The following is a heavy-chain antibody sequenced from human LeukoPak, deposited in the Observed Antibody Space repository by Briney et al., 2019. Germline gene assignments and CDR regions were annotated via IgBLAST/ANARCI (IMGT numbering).Heavy chain of an antibody. CDR3: ARNEPAVSVVDAFDV. CDR1: GYNFNPYY. Sequence: ASENVSCKASGYNFNPYYIHWVREGPGQGHTWRGWINPDNGKTKYEPRFQGRVTMTWDTSINTAYVDLTGLRSDDTAVYYCARNEPAVSVVDAFDVWGQGTVVTVSS. CDR2: INPDNGKT. J-gene: IGHJ3*01. V-gene: IGHV1-2*02. D-gene: IGHD1-1*01.